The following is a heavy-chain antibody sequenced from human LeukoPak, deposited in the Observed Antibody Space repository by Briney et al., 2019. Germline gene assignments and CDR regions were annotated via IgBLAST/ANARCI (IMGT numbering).Heavy chain of an antibody. J-gene: IGHJ4*02. CDR3: ARGYYSDPSQVYYFDY. CDR1: GGSFSGHY. V-gene: IGHV4-34*01. Sequence: SETLSLTCAVYGGSFSGHYWSWVRQTPGKGLEWIGEINHSGSTNYNPSLKSRVTMSIDTSKNQFSLTLSSVTAADTAVYYCARGYYSDPSQVYYFDYWGQGTLVTVSS. D-gene: IGHD4-17*01. CDR2: INHSGST.